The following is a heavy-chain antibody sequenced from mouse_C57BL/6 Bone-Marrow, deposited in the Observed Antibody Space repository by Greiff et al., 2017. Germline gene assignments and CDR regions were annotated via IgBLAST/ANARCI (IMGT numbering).Heavy chain of an antibody. CDR3: ARSGGNYEDYYAMDY. CDR2: INPGSCGT. CDR1: GYAFTSYL. D-gene: IGHD2-1*01. V-gene: IGHV1-54*01. J-gene: IGHJ4*01. Sequence: QVQLQQSGAELVRPGPSVKVSCKASGYAFTSYLIEWVKQRPGQGLEWIGVINPGSCGTNYNEKFKGKATLPADKSYSTAYMLLSSLTSEDSAVYVWARSGGNYEDYYAMDYWGQGTSVTVSS.